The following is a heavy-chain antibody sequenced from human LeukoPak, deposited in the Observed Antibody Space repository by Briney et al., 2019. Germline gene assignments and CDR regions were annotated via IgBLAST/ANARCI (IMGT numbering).Heavy chain of an antibody. CDR3: ARRPNSDYVWGSYRPGFDP. Sequence: ASVKVSCKASGYTFTSYYMHWVRQAPGQGLEWMGIINPSGGSTSYAQKFQGRVTMTRDTSTSTVYMELSSLRSEDTAVYYCARRPNSDYVWGSYRPGFDPWGQGTLVTVSS. V-gene: IGHV1-46*01. CDR1: GYTFTSYY. D-gene: IGHD3-16*02. CDR2: INPSGGST. J-gene: IGHJ5*02.